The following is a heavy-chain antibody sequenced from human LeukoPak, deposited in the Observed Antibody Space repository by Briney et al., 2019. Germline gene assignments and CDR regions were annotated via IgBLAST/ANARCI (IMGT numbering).Heavy chain of an antibody. J-gene: IGHJ4*02. Sequence: PSETLSLTCTVSGGSISSYYWSWIRQPPGKGLEWIGYIYYSGSTNYNPSLKSRVTMSVDTSKNQFSLKLSSVTAADTAVYYCARDRLRSGFDYWGQGTLVTVSS. CDR2: IYYSGST. D-gene: IGHD5-12*01. CDR1: GGSISSYY. CDR3: ARDRLRSGFDY. V-gene: IGHV4-59*12.